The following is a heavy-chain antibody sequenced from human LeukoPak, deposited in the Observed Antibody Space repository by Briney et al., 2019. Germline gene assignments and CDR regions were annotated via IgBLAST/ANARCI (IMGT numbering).Heavy chain of an antibody. CDR3: AHSGYSSKHFDY. Sequence: SQTLSLTCTVSGGSISSGSYYWSWIRQPAGKGLEWIGRIYTSGSTNYNPSLKSRVTISVDRSKNQFSLKLSSVTAADTAVYYCAHSGYSSKHFDYWGQGTLVTVSS. J-gene: IGHJ4*02. V-gene: IGHV4-61*02. CDR1: GGSISSGSYY. D-gene: IGHD3-22*01. CDR2: IYTSGST.